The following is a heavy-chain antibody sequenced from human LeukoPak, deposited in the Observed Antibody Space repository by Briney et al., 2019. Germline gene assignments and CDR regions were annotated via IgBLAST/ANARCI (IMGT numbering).Heavy chain of an antibody. CDR1: GYTFTGYY. D-gene: IGHD3-22*01. CDR2: INPNSGGT. Sequence: GASVKVSYKASGYTFTGYYMHWVRQAPGQGLEWMGWINPNSGGTNYAQKFQGRVTMTRDTSISTAYMELSRLRSDDTAVYYCARGGWYYDSSGYYYDLSLQYWGQGTLVTVSS. CDR3: ARGGWYYDSSGYYYDLSLQY. J-gene: IGHJ4*02. V-gene: IGHV1-2*02.